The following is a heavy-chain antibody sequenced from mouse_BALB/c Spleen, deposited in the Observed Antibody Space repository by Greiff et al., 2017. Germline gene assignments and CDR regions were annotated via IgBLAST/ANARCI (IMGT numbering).Heavy chain of an antibody. D-gene: IGHD1-1*02. J-gene: IGHJ3*01. CDR3: ARDGYGWFAY. V-gene: IGHV2-9*02. CDR2: IWAGGST. Sequence: VQGVESGPGLVAPSQSLSITCTVSGFSLTSYGVHWVRQPPGKGLEWLGVIWAGGSTNYNSALMSRLSISKDNSKSQVFLKMNSLQTDDTAMYYCARDGYGWFAYWGQGTLVTVSA. CDR1: GFSLTSYG.